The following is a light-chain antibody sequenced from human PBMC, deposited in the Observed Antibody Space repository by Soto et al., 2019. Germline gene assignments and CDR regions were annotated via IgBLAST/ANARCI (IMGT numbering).Light chain of an antibody. CDR1: QSISSW. CDR2: DAS. Sequence: DIQMTQSPSTLSASVGDRVTITCRASQSISSWLAWYQQKPGKAPKLLIYDASSLESGVPSRFSGSGSGSEFTLTISSLQPDAFATYYCQQYNTYWAFGHRTKVEI. V-gene: IGKV1-5*01. J-gene: IGKJ1*01. CDR3: QQYNTYWA.